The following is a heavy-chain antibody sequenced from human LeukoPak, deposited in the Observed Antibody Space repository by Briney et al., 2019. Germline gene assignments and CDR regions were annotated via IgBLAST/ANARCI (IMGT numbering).Heavy chain of an antibody. Sequence: SETLSLTCAVYGGSSRGYYWNWLWIRQSPGKGLEWIGEINDSGSPYYNPSLKSRVTISVDTSKNQFSLKLSSVTAADTAVYYCARHRYCSGGSCLLPDVWGQGTTVTVSS. D-gene: IGHD2-15*01. CDR2: INDSGSP. J-gene: IGHJ6*02. CDR1: GGSSRGYY. CDR3: ARHRYCSGGSCLLPDV. V-gene: IGHV4-34*01.